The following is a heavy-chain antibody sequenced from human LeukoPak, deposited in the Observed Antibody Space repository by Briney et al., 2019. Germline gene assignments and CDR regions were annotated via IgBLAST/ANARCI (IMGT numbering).Heavy chain of an antibody. CDR1: GFTFSSYS. D-gene: IGHD1-26*01. CDR2: ISSSSSYI. Sequence: GGSLRLSCAASGFTFSSYSMNWVRQAPGKGLEWVSSISSSSSYIYYADSVKGRFTISRDNAKNSLYMQMNSLRAEDTAVYYCAREGSSGSYRRYYFDYWGQGTLVTVSS. CDR3: AREGSSGSYRRYYFDY. J-gene: IGHJ4*02. V-gene: IGHV3-21*01.